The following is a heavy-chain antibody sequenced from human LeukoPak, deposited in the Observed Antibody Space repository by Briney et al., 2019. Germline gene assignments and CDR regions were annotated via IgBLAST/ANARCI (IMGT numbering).Heavy chain of an antibody. CDR1: GGSISGYY. Sequence: PSETLSLTRTVSGGSISGYYWSWIRQPPGKGLEWIAYIYYSGTSNYNPSLKSRATISLDTSKNQFSLRMSSVTAADTAVYYCARSYSNTGYYYYGMDVWGQGTPVTVSS. D-gene: IGHD3-9*01. CDR3: ARSYSNTGYYYYGMDV. CDR2: IYYSGTS. J-gene: IGHJ6*02. V-gene: IGHV4-59*01.